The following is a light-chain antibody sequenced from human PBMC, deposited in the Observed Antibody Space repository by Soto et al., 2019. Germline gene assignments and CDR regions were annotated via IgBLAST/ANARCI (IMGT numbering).Light chain of an antibody. CDR2: DNN. Sequence: QSVLTQPPSVSAAPGQKVTISCSGSSSNIGNNYVSWYQQLPGTAPKLLIYDNNKRPSGIPDRFSDSKSGTSATLGITGLQTGDEADYYCRTWDSSLSAVVFGGGTQLTVL. V-gene: IGLV1-51*01. CDR1: SSNIGNNY. J-gene: IGLJ2*01. CDR3: RTWDSSLSAVV.